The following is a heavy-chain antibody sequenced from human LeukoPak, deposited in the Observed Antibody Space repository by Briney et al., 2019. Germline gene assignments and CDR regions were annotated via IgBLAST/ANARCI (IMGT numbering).Heavy chain of an antibody. CDR3: ARGYGGKTSHDAFDI. D-gene: IGHD4-23*01. V-gene: IGHV3-33*01. CDR1: GFTFSSYG. CDR2: IWYDGSNK. J-gene: IGHJ3*02. Sequence: GRSLRLSCAASGFTFSSYGMHWVRQAPGKGLEWVAVIWYDGSNKYYADSVKGRFTISRDNSKNTLYLQMNSLRAEDTAVYYCARGYGGKTSHDAFDIRGQGTMVTVSS.